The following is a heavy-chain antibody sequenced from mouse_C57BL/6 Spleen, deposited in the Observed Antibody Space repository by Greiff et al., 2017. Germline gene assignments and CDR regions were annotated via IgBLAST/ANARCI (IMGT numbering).Heavy chain of an antibody. V-gene: IGHV1-61*01. CDR1: GYTFTSYW. CDR2: IYPSDSET. J-gene: IGHJ4*01. CDR3: ARGGGTGAMDY. D-gene: IGHD4-1*01. Sequence: QVQLQQPGAELVRPGSSVKLSCKASGYTFTSYWMDWVKQRPGQGLEWIGNIYPSDSETHYNQKFKDKATLTVDKSSSTAYMQLSSLTSEDSAVYYCARGGGTGAMDYWGQGTSVTVSS.